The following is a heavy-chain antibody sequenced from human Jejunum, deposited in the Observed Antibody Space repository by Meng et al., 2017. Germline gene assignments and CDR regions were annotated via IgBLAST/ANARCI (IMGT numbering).Heavy chain of an antibody. CDR3: AGGRGFAWGTDDL. CDR1: GGSISDYY. J-gene: IGHJ4*02. D-gene: IGHD3-16*01. CDR2: IHYSGST. V-gene: IGHV4-34*01. Sequence: SETLSLTCAVYGGSISDYYWSWIRQAPGQGLEWIGEIHYSGSTKYNPSLKSRVTILVDTSRNQFSLKLSSVTAADTAVYYCAGGRGFAWGTDDLWGQGTLVTVSS.